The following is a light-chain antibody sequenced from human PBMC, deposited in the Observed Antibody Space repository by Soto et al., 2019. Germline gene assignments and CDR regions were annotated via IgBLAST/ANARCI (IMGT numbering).Light chain of an antibody. CDR3: QQIYSTPFT. V-gene: IGKV1-39*01. CDR2: AES. CDR1: QSISSY. J-gene: IGKJ3*01. Sequence: DIQMTQSPSSLSASVGDRVTITCRASQSISSYLNWYQQKPGKAPKLLIYAESSLESGVPSRFSGSGSGTAFTLTISSLQPEDFATYYCQQIYSTPFTFGPGTKVDI.